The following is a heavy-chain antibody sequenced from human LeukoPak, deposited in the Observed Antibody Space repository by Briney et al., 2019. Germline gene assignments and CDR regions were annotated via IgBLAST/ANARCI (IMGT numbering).Heavy chain of an antibody. Sequence: GGSLRLSCAASGFTFSSYGMHWVRQAPGKGLEWVAFIRYDGSNKYYADSVKGRFTISRDNSKNTLYLQMNSLRAEDTAVYYCAKDRRGDYYYYMDVWGKGTTVTVSS. CDR1: GFTFSSYG. J-gene: IGHJ6*03. CDR3: AKDRRGDYYYYMDV. V-gene: IGHV3-30*02. CDR2: IRYDGSNK. D-gene: IGHD5-24*01.